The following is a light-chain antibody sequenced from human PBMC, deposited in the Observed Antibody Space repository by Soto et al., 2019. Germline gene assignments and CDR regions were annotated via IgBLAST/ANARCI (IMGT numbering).Light chain of an antibody. Sequence: QSTLTQPASVSGSPGQSITISCTGTSSDVGGYNYVSWYQQHPGKAPKLMIYDVSNRPSGVSNRFSGSKSGNTASLTISGLQAEDEADYYSSSYTSSSTLWVFGGGTKVTVL. CDR3: SSYTSSSTLWV. CDR1: SSDVGGYNY. V-gene: IGLV2-14*01. CDR2: DVS. J-gene: IGLJ3*02.